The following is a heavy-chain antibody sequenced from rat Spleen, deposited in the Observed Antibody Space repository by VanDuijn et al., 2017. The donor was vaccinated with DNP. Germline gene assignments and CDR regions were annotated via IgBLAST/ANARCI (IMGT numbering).Heavy chain of an antibody. V-gene: IGHV5S23*01. J-gene: IGHJ4*01. CDR1: GFTFSDYA. CDR2: INTDGGRT. CDR3: AKDRTGGFAMDA. D-gene: IGHD4-1*01. Sequence: EVQLVESGGGLVQPGNSLKLSCAASGFTFSDYAMAWVRQVPKKGLEWVASINTDGGRTYYSDSVKGRFTISRDNAENTVYLQMNSLRSEDTATYYCAKDRTGGFAMDAWGQGTSVTVSS.